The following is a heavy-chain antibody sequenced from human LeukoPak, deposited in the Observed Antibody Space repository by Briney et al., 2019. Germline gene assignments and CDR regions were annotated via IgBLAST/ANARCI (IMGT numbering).Heavy chain of an antibody. CDR3: AKDGPTAIPSWFDP. V-gene: IGHV3-23*01. CDR2: ISSSGGST. J-gene: IGHJ5*02. Sequence: GGSLRLSCAASGFNFTNYAMNWVRQAPGRGLEWVSLISSSGGSTYYAGSVKGRFTISRDNSKSTLYLQMNSLRAEDSAIYYCAKDGPTAIPSWFDPWGHGTLVTVSS. CDR1: GFNFTNYA. D-gene: IGHD2-21*02.